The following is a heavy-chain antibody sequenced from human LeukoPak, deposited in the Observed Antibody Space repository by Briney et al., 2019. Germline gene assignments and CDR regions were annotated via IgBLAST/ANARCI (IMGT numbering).Heavy chain of an antibody. Sequence: GGSLRLSCAASGFTFSSYAMHWVRQAPGKGLEWVAVISYDGSNKYYADSVKGRFTISRDNSKNTLYLQMKGLRPEDTAVYYCAKGAPTLTAPSDYWGQGVLVTVSS. V-gene: IGHV3-30*04. CDR1: GFTFSSYA. D-gene: IGHD5-18*01. CDR3: AKGAPTLTAPSDY. J-gene: IGHJ4*02. CDR2: ISYDGSNK.